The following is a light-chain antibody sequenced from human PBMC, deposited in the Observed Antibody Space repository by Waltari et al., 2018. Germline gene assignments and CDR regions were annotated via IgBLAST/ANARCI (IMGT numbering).Light chain of an antibody. V-gene: IGLV1-44*01. Sequence: QSVLTQPPSASGTPVQRVLISCSGSSSILGSAPVNWYQQLPGTAPRLLIYSTNQRPSGVPDRFSGSKSGTSAFLAISGLQSEDESDYYCAAWDGSQFARVFGGGTKLSVL. J-gene: IGLJ3*02. CDR1: SSILGSAP. CDR3: AAWDGSQFARV. CDR2: STN.